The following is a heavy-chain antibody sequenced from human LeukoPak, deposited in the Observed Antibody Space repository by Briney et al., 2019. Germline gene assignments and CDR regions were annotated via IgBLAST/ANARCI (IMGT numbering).Heavy chain of an antibody. D-gene: IGHD2-2*01. CDR2: INAGNGNT. V-gene: IGHV1-3*01. J-gene: IGHJ6*04. CDR3: ARDIVVVPAAMPFYGMDV. CDR1: GYTFTSYA. Sequence: ASVKVSCKASGYTFTSYAMRWVRQAPGQRLEWMGWINAGNGNTKYSQKFQGRVTITRDTSASTAYMELSSLRSEDTAVYYCARDIVVVPAAMPFYGMDVWGKGTTVTVSS.